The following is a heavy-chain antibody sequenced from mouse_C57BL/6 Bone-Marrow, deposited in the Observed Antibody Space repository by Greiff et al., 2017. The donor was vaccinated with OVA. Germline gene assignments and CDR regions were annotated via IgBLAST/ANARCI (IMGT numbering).Heavy chain of an antibody. CDR2: IWTGGGT. V-gene: IGHV2-9-1*01. D-gene: IGHD1-1*01. J-gene: IGHJ4*01. CDR3: ARNPSSTVVAPYYAMDY. CDR1: GFSLTSYA. Sequence: QVQLQQSGPGLVAPSQSLSITCTVSGFSLTSYAISWVRQPPGKGLEWLGVIWTGGGTNYNSALKSRLSISKDNSKSQVFLKMNSLQTDDTARYYCARNPSSTVVAPYYAMDYWGQGTSVTVSS.